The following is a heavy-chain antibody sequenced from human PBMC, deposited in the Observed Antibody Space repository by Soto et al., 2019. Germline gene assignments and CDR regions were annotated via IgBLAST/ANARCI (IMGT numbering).Heavy chain of an antibody. D-gene: IGHD6-19*01. V-gene: IGHV3-30*18. CDR3: AKDPHSSGWRRGDY. CDR2: ISYDGSNK. Sequence: PVESLRLAYAASGFTFRSYGMHWVRQAPGKGVEWVAVISYDGSNKYYADSVKGRFTISRDNSKHTLYLQMNSLRAADTAVYYCAKDPHSSGWRRGDYWGDGTLVTDS. CDR1: GFTFRSYG. J-gene: IGHJ4*01.